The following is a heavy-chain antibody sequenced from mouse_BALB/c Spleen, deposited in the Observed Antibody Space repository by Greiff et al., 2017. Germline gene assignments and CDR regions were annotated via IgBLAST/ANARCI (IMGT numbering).Heavy chain of an antibody. Sequence: VHVKQSGAELVRSGASVKLSCTASGFNIKDYYMHWVKQRPEQGLEWIGWIDPENGDTEYAPKFQGKATMTADTSSNTAYLQLSSLTSEDTAVYYCARGLPYPYYYAMDYWGQGTSVTVSS. CDR3: ARGLPYPYYYAMDY. CDR2: IDPENGDT. J-gene: IGHJ4*01. V-gene: IGHV14-4*02. CDR1: GFNIKDYY. D-gene: IGHD2-2*01.